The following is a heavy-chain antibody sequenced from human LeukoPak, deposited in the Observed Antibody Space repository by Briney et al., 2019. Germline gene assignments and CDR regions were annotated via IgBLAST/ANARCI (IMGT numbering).Heavy chain of an antibody. CDR3: AKDQLLSYYFVY. D-gene: IGHD2-2*01. J-gene: IGHJ4*02. CDR2: IYHSGST. Sequence: NPSETLSLTCAVSGYSISSGYYWGWIRQPPGKGLEWIGSIYHSGSTYYNPSLKGRVTISVDTSKNHFSLKLSYVTAAHTAVYYCAKDQLLSYYFVYWGQGTLVTVSS. CDR1: GYSISSGYY. V-gene: IGHV4-38-2*02.